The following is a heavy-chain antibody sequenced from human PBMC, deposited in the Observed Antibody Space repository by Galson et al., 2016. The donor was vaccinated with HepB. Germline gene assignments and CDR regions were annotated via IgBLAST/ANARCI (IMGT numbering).Heavy chain of an antibody. D-gene: IGHD6-19*01. CDR1: GYSFTNYW. J-gene: IGHJ4*02. CDR2: IDPSDSYT. V-gene: IGHV5-10-1*01. CDR3: ASGGAGPTDY. Sequence: QSGAEVKKPGESLRISCKGSGYSFTNYWISWVRQMPGKGLEWMGRIDPSDSYTHYSPSFQGHVTISADKSISTAYLQWNSLKASDTAMYYCASGGAGPTDYWGPGPLVTVTS.